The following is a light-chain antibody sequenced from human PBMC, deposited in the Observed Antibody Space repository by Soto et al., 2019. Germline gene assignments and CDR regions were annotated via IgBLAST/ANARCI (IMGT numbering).Light chain of an antibody. CDR1: SSDVGRYDY. CDR2: DVT. CDR3: CSFAGSYSYV. J-gene: IGLJ1*01. V-gene: IGLV2-11*01. Sequence: QSFLTQPRAVSGSPGQSVTISCTGTSSDVGRYDYVSWYQQHPGKAPKLIVYDVTERPSGVPDRFSGSKSGNTASLTISGLQAEDEADYSCCSFAGSYSYVFGTGTKVTVL.